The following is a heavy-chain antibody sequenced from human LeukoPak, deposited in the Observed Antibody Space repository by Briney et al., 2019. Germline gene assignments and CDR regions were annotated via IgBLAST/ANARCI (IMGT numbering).Heavy chain of an antibody. Sequence: GGSLRLSCAASGFTFSSYWMSWVRQAPGKGLEWVANIKQDGSEKYYVDSVKGRFTISRDNAKNSLYLQMNSLRAEDTAVYYCARDRIAYSSGWFVDAFDVWGQGTMVTVSS. CDR1: GFTFSSYW. CDR3: ARDRIAYSSGWFVDAFDV. V-gene: IGHV3-7*01. CDR2: IKQDGSEK. D-gene: IGHD6-19*01. J-gene: IGHJ3*01.